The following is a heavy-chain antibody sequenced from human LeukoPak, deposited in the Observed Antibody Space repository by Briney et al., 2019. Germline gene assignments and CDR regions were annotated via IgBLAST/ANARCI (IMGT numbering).Heavy chain of an antibody. Sequence: SQTLCLTRTVSVGSISYSSDYCGCVRQPRGKGLEWIGSIYYSATTYYNPSLKSRVTISVDTSKNQFSLKLSSVTAADTAVYYCARQRAFDIWGQGTMVTVSS. CDR2: IYYSATT. CDR1: VGSISYSSDY. CDR3: ARQRAFDI. J-gene: IGHJ3*02. V-gene: IGHV4-39*01.